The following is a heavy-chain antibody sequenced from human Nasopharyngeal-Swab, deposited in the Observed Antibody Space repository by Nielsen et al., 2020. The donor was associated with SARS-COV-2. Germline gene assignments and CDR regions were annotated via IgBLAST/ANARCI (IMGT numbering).Heavy chain of an antibody. CDR3: ASVHSSSWYFDY. D-gene: IGHD6-13*01. CDR2: IKQDGSEK. V-gene: IGHV3-7*01. J-gene: IGHJ4*02. Sequence: VRQAPGKGLEWVANIKQDGSEKYYVDSVKGRFTISRDNAKNSLYLQMNSLRAEDTAVYYCASVHSSSWYFDYWGKGTLVTVSS.